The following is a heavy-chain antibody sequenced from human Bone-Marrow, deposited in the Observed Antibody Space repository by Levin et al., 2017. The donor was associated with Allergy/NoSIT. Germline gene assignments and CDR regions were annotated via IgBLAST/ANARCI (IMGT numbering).Heavy chain of an antibody. CDR1: GFTFSSYD. CDR3: ASGRRSVAVIVVVPAAIPGTFYYYYGMDV. Sequence: GGSLRLSCAASGFTFSSYDMHWVRQATGKGLEWVSAIGTAGDTYYPGSVKGRFTISRENAKNSLYLQMNSLRAGDTAVYYCASGRRSVAVIVVVPAAIPGTFYYYYGMDVWGQGTTVTVSS. J-gene: IGHJ6*02. V-gene: IGHV3-13*01. D-gene: IGHD2-2*02. CDR2: IGTAGDT.